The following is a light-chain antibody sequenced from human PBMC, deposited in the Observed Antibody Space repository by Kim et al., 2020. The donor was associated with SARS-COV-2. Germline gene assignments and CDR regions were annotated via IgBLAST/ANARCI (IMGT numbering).Light chain of an antibody. CDR2: GAS. CDR1: QSVSST. J-gene: IGKJ2*01. V-gene: IGKV3-15*01. Sequence: EIVMTQSPATLSVSPGERATLSCRASQSVSSTLAWYQQKPGQAPRLLIYGASTRATGIPARFSGSGSGTEFTLTISSLQSEDFAVYYCQQYNNWAYTFGQGTKLEI. CDR3: QQYNNWAYT.